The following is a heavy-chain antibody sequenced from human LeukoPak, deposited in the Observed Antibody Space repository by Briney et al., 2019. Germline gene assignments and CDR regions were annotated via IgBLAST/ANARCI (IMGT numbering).Heavy chain of an antibody. CDR2: IKSKTDGGTT. CDR3: TRDSSGWFPIFDY. D-gene: IGHD6-19*01. CDR1: GLTFSNAW. Sequence: GGSLRLSCVASGLTFSNAWMSWVRQAPGKGLEWVGHIKSKTDGGTTDYAAPVKGRFTISRDDSKNTLYLQMNSLKTEDTAVYYCTRDSSGWFPIFDYWGQGTLVTVSS. J-gene: IGHJ4*02. V-gene: IGHV3-15*01.